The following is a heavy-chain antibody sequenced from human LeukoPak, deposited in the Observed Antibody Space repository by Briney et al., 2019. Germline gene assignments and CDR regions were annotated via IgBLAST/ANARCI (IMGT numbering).Heavy chain of an antibody. CDR1: GFTFSSYG. V-gene: IGHV3-33*01. D-gene: IGHD6-13*01. Sequence: GGSLRLSCAASGFTFSSYGMHWVRQAPGKGLEWVAVIWYDGSNKYYADFVKGRFTISRDNSKNTLYLQMNSLRAEDTAVYYCARDSHPSSCLDYWGQGTLVTVSS. J-gene: IGHJ4*02. CDR3: ARDSHPSSCLDY. CDR2: IWYDGSNK.